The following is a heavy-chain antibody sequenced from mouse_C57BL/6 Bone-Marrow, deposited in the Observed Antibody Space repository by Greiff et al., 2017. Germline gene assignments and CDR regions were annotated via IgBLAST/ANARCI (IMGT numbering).Heavy chain of an antibody. J-gene: IGHJ1*03. CDR1: GYSFTGYY. CDR2: INPSTCGT. D-gene: IGHD1-1*01. Sequence: VQLQQSGPELVKPGASVKISCKASGYSFTGYYMNWVKQSPEKSLEWIGEINPSTCGTTYNQKFKATATLTVDKSSSTAYMQLKSLTSEDSAVYYCAREGDYYGSLYFDVWGTGTTVTVSS. CDR3: AREGDYYGSLYFDV. V-gene: IGHV1-42*01.